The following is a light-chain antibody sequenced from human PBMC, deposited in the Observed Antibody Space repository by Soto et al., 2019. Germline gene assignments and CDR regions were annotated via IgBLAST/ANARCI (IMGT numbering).Light chain of an antibody. CDR1: QGVSSY. CDR2: DAS. V-gene: IGKV3-20*01. J-gene: IGKJ1*01. CDR3: QQYGDSPVT. Sequence: EIVFTQSPGTLSLSPGERATLSCRASQGVSSYLAWYQQKPDQAPRLLISDASDRATGIPARFSGSGSGTDFTLTISRLEPEDFAVYYCQQYGDSPVTFGQGTKVDIK.